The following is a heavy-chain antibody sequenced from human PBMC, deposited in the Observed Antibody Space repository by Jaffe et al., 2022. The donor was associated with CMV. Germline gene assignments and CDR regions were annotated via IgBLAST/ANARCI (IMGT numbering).Heavy chain of an antibody. D-gene: IGHD6-6*01. CDR2: IWYDGSNK. Sequence: QVQLVESGGGVVQPGRSLRLSCAASGFTFSSYGMHWVRQAPGKGLEWVAVIWYDGSNKYYADSVKGRFTISRDNSKNTLYLQMNSLRAEDTAVYYCARASIAARRHYYYYYMDVWGKGTTVTVSS. CDR1: GFTFSSYG. CDR3: ARASIAARRHYYYYYMDV. J-gene: IGHJ6*03. V-gene: IGHV3-33*08.